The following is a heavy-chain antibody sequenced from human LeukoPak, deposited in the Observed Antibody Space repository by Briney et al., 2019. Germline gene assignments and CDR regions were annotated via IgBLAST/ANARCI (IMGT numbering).Heavy chain of an antibody. D-gene: IGHD1-26*01. V-gene: IGHV3-30*04. CDR2: ISYDGNVT. CDR3: ATYGRYTGPFDY. CDR1: GLTFGHFA. J-gene: IGHJ4*02. Sequence: PGRSLRLSCAASGLTFGHFAMHWVRQAPDMRLEWVALISYDGNVTDYADSVKGRFSISRDNSKTTLFLQMNRLRVDDTAVYYCATYGRYTGPFDYWGQGTRVTVSA.